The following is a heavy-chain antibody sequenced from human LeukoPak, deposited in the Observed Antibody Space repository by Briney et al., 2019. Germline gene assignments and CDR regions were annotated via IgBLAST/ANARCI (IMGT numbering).Heavy chain of an antibody. CDR3: ARSGVVEVPAPVRFDP. CDR2: IKHDGSEK. CDR1: GFTFSDYW. V-gene: IGHV3-7*01. Sequence: GGSLRLSCAASGFTFSDYWMSWVRQAPGKGLEWMANIKHDGSEKYYVDSVKGRFSISRDNAKSSLYLQMNSLRAEDTALYYCARSGVVEVPAPVRFDPWGQGTLVTVSS. D-gene: IGHD2-2*01. J-gene: IGHJ5*02.